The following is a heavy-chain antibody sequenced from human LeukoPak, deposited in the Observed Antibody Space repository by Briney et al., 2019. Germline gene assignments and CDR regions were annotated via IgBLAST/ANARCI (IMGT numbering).Heavy chain of an antibody. CDR2: IYHSGST. Sequence: NASETLSLTCAVSGYSISSGYYWGWIRQPPGKGLEWIGSIYHSGSTYYNPSLKSRVTISVDTSKNQFSPKLSSVTAADTAVYYCARHTRIAGWYYFDYWGQGTLVTVSS. D-gene: IGHD6-13*01. CDR1: GYSISSGYY. J-gene: IGHJ4*02. V-gene: IGHV4-38-2*01. CDR3: ARHTRIAGWYYFDY.